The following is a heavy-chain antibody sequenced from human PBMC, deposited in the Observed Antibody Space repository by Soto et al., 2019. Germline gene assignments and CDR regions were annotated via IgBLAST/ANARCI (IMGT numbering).Heavy chain of an antibody. CDR1: GGSISSGDYY. Sequence: SETLSLTCTVSGGSISSGDYYWSWIRQPPGKGLEWIGYIYYSGSTYYNPSLKSRVTISVDTSKNQFSLKLSSVTAADTAVYYCARGRGAARPGWFDPWGQGTLVTVSS. CDR2: IYYSGST. J-gene: IGHJ5*02. D-gene: IGHD6-6*01. CDR3: ARGRGAARPGWFDP. V-gene: IGHV4-30-4*01.